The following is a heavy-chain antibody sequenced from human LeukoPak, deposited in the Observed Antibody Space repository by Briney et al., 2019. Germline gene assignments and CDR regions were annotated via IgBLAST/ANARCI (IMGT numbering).Heavy chain of an antibody. CDR2: ISGSGDST. V-gene: IGHV3-23*01. Sequence: GGSLRLSCAASGSTLSTYAMSWVRQAPGKGLEWVSAISGSGDSTYFADSVKGRFTISRHNSKNTLYLRMNSLRAEDTAVYYCARAAVVVPALGLDAFDIWGQGTMVILSA. J-gene: IGHJ3*02. D-gene: IGHD2-2*01. CDR1: GSTLSTYA. CDR3: ARAAVVVPALGLDAFDI.